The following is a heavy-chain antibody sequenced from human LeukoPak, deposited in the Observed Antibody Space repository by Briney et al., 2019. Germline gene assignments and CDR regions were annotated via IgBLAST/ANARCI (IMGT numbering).Heavy chain of an antibody. CDR1: GFTFSNSW. CDR2: ISGSGGST. J-gene: IGHJ4*02. CDR3: AGRGSGSYFDY. Sequence: PGGSLRLSCAASGFTFSNSWMNWVRQAPGKGLEWVSAISGSGGSTYYADSVKGRFTISRDNSKNTLYLQMNSLRAEDTAVYYCAGRGSGSYFDYWGQGTLVTVSS. V-gene: IGHV3-23*01. D-gene: IGHD3-10*01.